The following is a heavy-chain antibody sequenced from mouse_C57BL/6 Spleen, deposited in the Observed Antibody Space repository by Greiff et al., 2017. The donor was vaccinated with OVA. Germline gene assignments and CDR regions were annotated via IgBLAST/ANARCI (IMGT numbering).Heavy chain of an antibody. D-gene: IGHD1-1*01. Sequence: QVQLQQPGAELVKPGASVKLSCKASGYTFTSYWTHWVKQRPGRGLEWIGRIDPNSGGTKYNEKFKSKATLTVDKPSSTAYMQLSSLTSEDSAVYYCAREAYYGSSYGGYYAMDYWGQGTSVTVSS. CDR2: IDPNSGGT. J-gene: IGHJ4*01. V-gene: IGHV1-72*01. CDR3: AREAYYGSSYGGYYAMDY. CDR1: GYTFTSYW.